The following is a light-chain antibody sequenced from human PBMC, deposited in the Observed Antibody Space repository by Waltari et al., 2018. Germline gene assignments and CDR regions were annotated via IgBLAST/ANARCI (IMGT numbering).Light chain of an antibody. Sequence: HFALTQPRSVSGSPGQSVSIPCTGTSNDVGEYKLLPGYQQQPDKAPSLIIYDARRRPPGVPSRFSASMSGNSASLIISGLQAEDEADYYCSSFSVSNTYVFGSGTTVTVL. CDR3: SSFSVSNTYV. V-gene: IGLV2-11*01. CDR1: SNDVGEYKL. J-gene: IGLJ1*01. CDR2: DAR.